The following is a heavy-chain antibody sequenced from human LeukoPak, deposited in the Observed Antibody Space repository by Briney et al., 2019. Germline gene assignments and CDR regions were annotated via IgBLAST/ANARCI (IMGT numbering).Heavy chain of an antibody. D-gene: IGHD6-6*01. Sequence: GGSLRLSCAASGFTFSSYDMHWVRHTIGKGLEWVSSIGIAGDTYYPGSVKGRFTISRENAKNSLCLQMNSLRAGDTAVYYCARAPPYSSASWGYYGMDVWGQGTTVTVSS. J-gene: IGHJ6*02. V-gene: IGHV3-13*01. CDR1: GFTFSSYD. CDR2: IGIAGDT. CDR3: ARAPPYSSASWGYYGMDV.